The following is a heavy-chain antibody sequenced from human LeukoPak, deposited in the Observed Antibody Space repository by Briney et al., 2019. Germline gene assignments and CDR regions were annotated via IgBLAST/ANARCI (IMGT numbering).Heavy chain of an antibody. CDR1: GFAFSYYA. D-gene: IGHD5-12*01. CDR2: ISGSGNT. CDR3: AKDIYSAYDLARAFDF. J-gene: IGHJ4*01. V-gene: IGHV3-23*01. Sequence: GGPLRLSCAASGFAFSYYAMSWVRQAPGKGLEWVSGISGSGNTHYTDSVKGRFTISRDNSKSTLDLQMNSLRVEDTALYYCAKDIYSAYDLARAFDFWGQGTLVTVST.